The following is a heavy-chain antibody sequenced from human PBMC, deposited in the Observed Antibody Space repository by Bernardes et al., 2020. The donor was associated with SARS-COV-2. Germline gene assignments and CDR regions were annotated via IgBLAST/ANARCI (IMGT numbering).Heavy chain of an antibody. V-gene: IGHV1-2*04. CDR1: GYTFTGYY. D-gene: IGHD2-21*02. CDR3: AREISLVTYWEGAFDI. J-gene: IGHJ3*02. Sequence: ASVKVSCKASGYTFTGYYMHWVRQAPGQGLEWMGWINPNSGGTNYAQKFQGWVTMTRDTSISTAYMELSRLRSDDTAVYYCAREISLVTYWEGAFDIWGQGTTVTVSS. CDR2: INPNSGGT.